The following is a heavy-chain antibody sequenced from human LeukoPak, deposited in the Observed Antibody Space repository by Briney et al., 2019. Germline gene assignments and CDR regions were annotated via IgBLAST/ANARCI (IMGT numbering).Heavy chain of an antibody. V-gene: IGHV3-53*01. CDR1: GFTVSSNY. CDR3: ARGNWNYVQRWFDP. Sequence: GGSLRLSCAASGFTVSSNYMSWVRQAPGKGLEWVSVIYSGGSTYYADSVKGRFTISRDNSKNTLYLQMNSLRAEDTAVYYCARGNWNYVQRWFDPWAREPWSPSPQ. J-gene: IGHJ5*02. CDR2: IYSGGST. D-gene: IGHD1-7*01.